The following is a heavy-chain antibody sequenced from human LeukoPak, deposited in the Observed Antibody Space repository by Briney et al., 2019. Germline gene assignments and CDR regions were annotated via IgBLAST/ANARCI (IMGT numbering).Heavy chain of an antibody. CDR1: GFTFSNYI. Sequence: GGSLRLSCAASGFTFSNYIMHWVRQAPGKGLDWVAVIIENGSNQYYADSVKGRFTISRDNSKNTLYLQMNSLRAEDTAVYYCAKGRDYYGSGSTSFDYWGQGTLVTVSS. CDR3: AKGRDYYGSGSTSFDY. CDR2: IIENGSNQ. D-gene: IGHD3-10*01. J-gene: IGHJ4*02. V-gene: IGHV3-30*04.